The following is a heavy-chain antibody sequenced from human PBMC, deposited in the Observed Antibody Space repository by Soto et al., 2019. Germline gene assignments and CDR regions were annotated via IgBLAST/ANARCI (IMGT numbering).Heavy chain of an antibody. Sequence: LRRSCAASGFTFSSYGMHWVRQAPGKGLEWVAVISYDGSNKYYADSVKGRFTISRDNSKNTLYLQMNSLRAEDTAVYYCAKVPLPYFDWYYFDYWGQGTLVTVSS. V-gene: IGHV3-30*18. CDR1: GFTFSSYG. CDR2: ISYDGSNK. D-gene: IGHD3-9*01. J-gene: IGHJ4*02. CDR3: AKVPLPYFDWYYFDY.